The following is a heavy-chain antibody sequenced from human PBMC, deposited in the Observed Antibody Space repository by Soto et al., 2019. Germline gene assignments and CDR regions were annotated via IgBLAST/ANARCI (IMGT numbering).Heavy chain of an antibody. CDR3: ARVIAGRGDFDY. D-gene: IGHD2-15*01. CDR2: ISAYNGNT. CDR1: GYTFTSYG. Sequence: ASVKVSCKASGYTFTSYGISWVRQAPGQVFELMGWISAYNGNTNYAQKLQGRVTMTTDTSTSTAYMELRSLRSDDTAVYYCARVIAGRGDFDYWGQGTLVTVSS. V-gene: IGHV1-18*01. J-gene: IGHJ4*02.